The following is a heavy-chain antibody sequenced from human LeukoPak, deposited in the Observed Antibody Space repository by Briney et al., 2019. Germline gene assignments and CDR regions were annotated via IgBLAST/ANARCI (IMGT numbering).Heavy chain of an antibody. CDR3: ARAAVGATALPSY. J-gene: IGHJ4*02. CDR1: GFIFSSYG. D-gene: IGHD1-26*01. Sequence: GGSLRLSCAASGFIFSSYGMHWVRQAPGKGLEWVAVISYDGSNKYYADSVKGRFTISRDNSKNTLYLQMNSLRAEDTAVYYCARAAVGATALPSYWGQGTLVTVSS. V-gene: IGHV3-30*03. CDR2: ISYDGSNK.